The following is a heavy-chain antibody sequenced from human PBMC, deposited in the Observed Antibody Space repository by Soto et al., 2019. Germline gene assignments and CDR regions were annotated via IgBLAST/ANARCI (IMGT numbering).Heavy chain of an antibody. J-gene: IGHJ4*02. Sequence: QVQLVESGGGVVQPGRSLRLSCAASGFTFSSYNMHWVRQAPGKGLEWVAVISFDGNSKYYADSVKGRFTISRDNSKNTLYLQMNSLRVEDSAMYYCAKVHIGISFDRWGQGTLVTVSS. CDR3: AKVHIGISFDR. CDR1: GFTFSSYN. D-gene: IGHD5-12*01. CDR2: ISFDGNSK. V-gene: IGHV3-30*18.